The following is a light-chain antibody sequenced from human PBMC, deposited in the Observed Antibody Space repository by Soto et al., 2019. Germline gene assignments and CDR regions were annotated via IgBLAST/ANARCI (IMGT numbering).Light chain of an antibody. CDR2: DVT. CDR3: SSYTNKDTLL. V-gene: IGLV2-14*03. CDR1: SSDVGGYDH. Sequence: QAVVTQPASVSGSPGQSITISCTGTSSDVGGYDHVSWYQQHPGKAPKLIIYDVTVRPSGISPRFSGSKSDNTASLAVSGLQPGDEADYYCSSYTNKDTLLFGGGTKLTVL. J-gene: IGLJ3*02.